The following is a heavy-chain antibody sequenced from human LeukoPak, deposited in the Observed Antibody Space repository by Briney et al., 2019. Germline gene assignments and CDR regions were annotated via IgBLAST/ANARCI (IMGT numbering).Heavy chain of an antibody. V-gene: IGHV3-21*01. CDR3: ASRYCTSTNCYAFDI. CDR2: ISSDSNYI. J-gene: IGHJ3*02. CDR1: GFTFSSYS. Sequence: GGSLRLSCAASGFTFSSYSMNWVRQAPGKGLEWVSSISSDSNYIFYADSVQGRFTISRDNAENSLFLQMYSLRAEDTAVYYCASRYCTSTNCYAFDIWGQGTMVTVSS. D-gene: IGHD2-2*01.